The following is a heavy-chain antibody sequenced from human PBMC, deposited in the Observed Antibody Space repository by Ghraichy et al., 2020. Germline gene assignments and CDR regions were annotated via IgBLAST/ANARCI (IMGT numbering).Heavy chain of an antibody. CDR3: ARTFPLYDFWSGYYNGGGMDV. D-gene: IGHD3-3*01. CDR1: GGSFSGYY. V-gene: IGHV4-34*01. CDR2: INHSGST. J-gene: IGHJ6*03. Sequence: SETLSLTCAVYGGSFSGYYWSWIRQPPGKGLEWIGEINHSGSTNYNPSLKSRVTISVDTSKNQFSLKLSSVTAADTAVYYCARTFPLYDFWSGYYNGGGMDVWGKGTTVTVSS.